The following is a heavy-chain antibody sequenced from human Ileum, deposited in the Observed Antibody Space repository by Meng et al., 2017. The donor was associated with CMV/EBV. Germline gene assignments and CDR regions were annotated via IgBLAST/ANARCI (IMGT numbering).Heavy chain of an antibody. CDR3: ASSKRAEMATMDVRSPLNWFDP. J-gene: IGHJ5*02. D-gene: IGHD5-24*01. Sequence: IGWVRPAPGQGLQWMGRIIPIFVTPNYAQEFQGRVTITTDESRTTAYMELSSLRSEDTAVYYCASSKRAEMATMDVRSPLNWFDPWGQGTLVTVSS. V-gene: IGHV1-69*05. CDR2: IIPIFVTP.